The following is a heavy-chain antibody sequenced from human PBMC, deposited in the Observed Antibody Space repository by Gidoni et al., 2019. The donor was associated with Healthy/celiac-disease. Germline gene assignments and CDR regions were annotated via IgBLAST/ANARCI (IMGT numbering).Heavy chain of an antibody. CDR2: IIPIFGTA. CDR3: ATLVSPAGNYYYGMDV. J-gene: IGHJ6*02. V-gene: IGHV1-69*01. Sequence: QVQLVQSGAEVKKPASSVQVSCKASVGTFSSYAISWVRQAHGQGLEWMGGIIPIFGTANYAQKFQGRVTITADESTSTAYMELSSLRSEDTAVYYCATLVSPAGNYYYGMDVWGQGTTVTVSS. CDR1: VGTFSSYA. D-gene: IGHD6-13*01.